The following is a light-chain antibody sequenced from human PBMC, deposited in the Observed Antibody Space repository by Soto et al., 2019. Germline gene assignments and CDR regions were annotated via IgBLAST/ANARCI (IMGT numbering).Light chain of an antibody. J-gene: IGKJ4*01. CDR3: LQHNSYPLT. CDR2: TTS. Sequence: DIQMTQSPSSLSASVGDRVTITCLAGQGIRNYLGWYQQKPGKAPKRLIYTTSTLESGVPSRFSGRGSGTEFTLTINSLQPEDFATYYCLQHNSYPLTFGGGNKVEIK. CDR1: QGIRNY. V-gene: IGKV1-17*01.